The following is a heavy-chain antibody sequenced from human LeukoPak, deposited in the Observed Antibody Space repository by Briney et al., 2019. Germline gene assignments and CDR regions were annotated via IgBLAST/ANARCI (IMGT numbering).Heavy chain of an antibody. D-gene: IGHD1-26*01. Sequence: SETLSLTCTVSGGSISSHFWSWIRQPPGKGLEWIGYIHYSGSTNYNPSLKSRVTISVDTSKNQFSLRLSSVTAADTAVYYCARDGYSGSSLFDYWGQGTLVTVSS. CDR1: GGSISSHF. J-gene: IGHJ4*02. CDR2: IHYSGST. V-gene: IGHV4-59*11. CDR3: ARDGYSGSSLFDY.